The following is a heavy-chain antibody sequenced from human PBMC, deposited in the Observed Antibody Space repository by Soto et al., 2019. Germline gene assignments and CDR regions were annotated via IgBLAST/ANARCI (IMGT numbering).Heavy chain of an antibody. D-gene: IGHD3-10*01. Sequence: SETMSLPCTVSWGTSGNGDYHWSWIRKPPGKGLEWIGNIYYRGSTCYNPSLKSRVTISVDTSKKQFPLKLSSVTAADTAVYYCASRKSSPFFDYWGQGTLVTVTS. CDR1: WGTSGNGDYH. CDR3: ASRKSSPFFDY. J-gene: IGHJ4*02. V-gene: IGHV4-30-4*08. CDR2: IYYRGST.